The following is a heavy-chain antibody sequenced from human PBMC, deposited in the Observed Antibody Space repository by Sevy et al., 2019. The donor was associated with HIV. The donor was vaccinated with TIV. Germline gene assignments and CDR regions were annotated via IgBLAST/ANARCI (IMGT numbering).Heavy chain of an antibody. CDR2: INQDGSAI. CDR1: GFTLSSYW. D-gene: IGHD1-26*01. Sequence: GGSLRLSCAASGFTLSSYWMSWVRQAPGKGLEWGANINQDGSAIDYVDSVKGRFTISRDNAKNSLYLQMNSLRADDTAIYYCARDLYSGSYHEDYWGQGTLVTVSS. J-gene: IGHJ4*02. V-gene: IGHV3-7*01. CDR3: ARDLYSGSYHEDY.